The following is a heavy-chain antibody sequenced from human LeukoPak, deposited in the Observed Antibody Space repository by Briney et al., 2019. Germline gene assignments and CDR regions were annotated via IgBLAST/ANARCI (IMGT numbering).Heavy chain of an antibody. V-gene: IGHV3-7*01. CDR1: GFTFSSYW. Sequence: GGSLRLSCAASGFTFSSYWMSWVRQAPGKGLEGVANIKQDGSEKYYVDSVKGRFTISRDNAKNSLYLQMNSLRAEDTAVYYCARHHQLILYKPSKYYYYYYMDVWGKGTTVTISS. J-gene: IGHJ6*03. CDR2: IKQDGSEK. D-gene: IGHD2-15*01. CDR3: ARHHQLILYKPSKYYYYYYMDV.